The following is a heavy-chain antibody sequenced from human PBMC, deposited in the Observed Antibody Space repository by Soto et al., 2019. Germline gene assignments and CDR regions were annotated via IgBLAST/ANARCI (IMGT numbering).Heavy chain of an antibody. CDR1: GFTFSSYA. D-gene: IGHD6-13*01. V-gene: IGHV3-30-3*01. J-gene: IGHJ4*02. Sequence: GGSLRLSCAASGFTFSSYAMHWVRQAPGKGLEWVAVISYDGSNKYYADAVKGRFTISRDNSKNTLYLQMNSLRAEDTAVYYCARPRYSSSWYSGACDYWGQGTLVTVSS. CDR3: ARPRYSSSWYSGACDY. CDR2: ISYDGSNK.